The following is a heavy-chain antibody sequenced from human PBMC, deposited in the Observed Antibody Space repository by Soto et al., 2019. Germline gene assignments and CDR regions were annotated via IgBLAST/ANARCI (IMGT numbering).Heavy chain of an antibody. CDR1: GATFSSYA. V-gene: IGHV1-69*13. Sequence: SVKVSCKAAGATFSSYAISWVRQAPGQGLEWMGGIIPIFGTANYAQKFQGRVTITADESTSTAYMELSSLRSEDTAVYYCASGYCSIISFSYYHYCMDFWCPGPTGTVSS. D-gene: IGHD2-2*03. CDR3: ASGYCSIISFSYYHYCMDF. CDR2: IIPIFGTA. J-gene: IGHJ6*02.